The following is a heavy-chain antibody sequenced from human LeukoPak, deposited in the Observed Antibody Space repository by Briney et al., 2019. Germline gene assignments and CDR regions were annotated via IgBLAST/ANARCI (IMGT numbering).Heavy chain of an antibody. CDR1: GYTFTSYD. CDR3: ARGTDYGDYGGTWFYYYYMDV. CDR2: MDPNSGNT. J-gene: IGHJ6*03. Sequence: ASVKVSCKASGYTFTSYDINWVRQASGQGLEWMGWMDPNSGNTGYAQKFQGRVTITRNTSISTAYMELSSLRSEDTAVYYCARGTDYGDYGGTWFYYYYMDVWGEGTTVTVSS. V-gene: IGHV1-8*03. D-gene: IGHD4-17*01.